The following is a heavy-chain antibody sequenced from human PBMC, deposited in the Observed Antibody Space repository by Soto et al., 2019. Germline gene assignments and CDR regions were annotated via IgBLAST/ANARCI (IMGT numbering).Heavy chain of an antibody. D-gene: IGHD2-15*01. CDR3: ARWGRCSGGSCYWDAFEI. J-gene: IGHJ3*02. CDR1: GYTFTSYG. V-gene: IGHV1-18*01. CDR2: ISAYNGNT. Sequence: QVQLVQSGAEVKKPGASVKVSCKASGYTFTSYGISWVRQAPGQGLEWMGWISAYNGNTNYAQKLQGRVTMTTDTSASTACMELRSLRSDDTGVYYCARWGRCSGGSCYWDAFEIWGQGTMVTVSS.